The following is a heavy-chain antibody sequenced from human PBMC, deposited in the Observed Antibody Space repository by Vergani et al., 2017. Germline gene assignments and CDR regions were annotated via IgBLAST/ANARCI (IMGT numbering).Heavy chain of an antibody. CDR1: GGSISSGGYS. Sequence: QLQLQESGSGLVKPSQTLSLTCAVSGGSISSGGYSWSWIRPPPGKGLEWIGYSYHSGSNYSIPSLKRRVTRSVDRSKNQFYLKLRSVTAADTAMYSCASAPYGYYYCDYGGQGTLVTVSS. CDR3: ASAPYGYYYCDY. J-gene: IGHJ4*02. CDR2: SYHSGSN. V-gene: IGHV4-30-2*01. D-gene: IGHD3-22*01.